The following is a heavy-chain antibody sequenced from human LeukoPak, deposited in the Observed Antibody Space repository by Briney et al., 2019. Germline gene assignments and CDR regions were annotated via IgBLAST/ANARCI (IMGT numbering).Heavy chain of an antibody. J-gene: IGHJ6*02. CDR1: GGSVSSGGYY. CDR2: IYYSGST. D-gene: IGHD3-10*01. V-gene: IGHV4-31*03. Sequence: SETLSLTCTVSGGSVSSGGYYWSWIRQHPGKGLEWIGYIYYSGSTYYNPSLKSRVAISVDTSKNQFSVKLSSVTAADTAVYYCARATITMDAYGMDVWGQGTTVTVSS. CDR3: ARATITMDAYGMDV.